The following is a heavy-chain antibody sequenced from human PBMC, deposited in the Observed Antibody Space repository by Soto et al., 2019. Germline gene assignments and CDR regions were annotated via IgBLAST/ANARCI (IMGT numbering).Heavy chain of an antibody. CDR2: ISSSSSYT. J-gene: IGHJ6*02. CDR1: GFTFSDYY. CDR3: ARDGSIAAAGTYYYYYGMDV. D-gene: IGHD6-13*01. V-gene: IGHV3-11*06. Sequence: QVQLVESGGGLVKPGGSLRLSCAASGFTFSDYYMSWIRQAPGKVLEWVSYISSSSSYTNYADSVKGRFTISRDNAKNSLYLQMNSLRAEDTAVYYCARDGSIAAAGTYYYYYGMDVWGQGTTVTVSS.